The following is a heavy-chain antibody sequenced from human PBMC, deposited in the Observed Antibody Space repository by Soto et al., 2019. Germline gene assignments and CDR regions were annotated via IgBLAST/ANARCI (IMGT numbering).Heavy chain of an antibody. V-gene: IGHV1-8*01. CDR1: GYTFTSYD. Sequence: ASVKVSCKASGYTFTSYDINWVRQATGQGLEWMGWMNPNSGNTGYAQKFQGRVTMTRNTSINTAYMELSSLRSEDTAVYYCARAYSHDSSNYFDLLPSRYWGLGTLDTVSS. CDR2: MNPNSGNT. J-gene: IGHJ4*02. D-gene: IGHD3-22*01. CDR3: ARAYSHDSSNYFDLLPSRY.